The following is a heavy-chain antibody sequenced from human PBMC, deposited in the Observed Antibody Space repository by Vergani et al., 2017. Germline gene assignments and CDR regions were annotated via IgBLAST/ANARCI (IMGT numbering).Heavy chain of an antibody. D-gene: IGHD3-22*01. Sequence: EVQLVQSGAEVKKPGESLKISCKGSGYSFTSYWIGWVRQMPGKGLEWMGIIYTGDSDTRYSPSFQGQVTISADKSISTAYLQWSSLKASDTAMYYCARRDYYDSSGYYSGWYFDLWGRGTLVTVSS. J-gene: IGHJ2*01. CDR2: IYTGDSDT. V-gene: IGHV5-51*01. CDR1: GYSFTSYW. CDR3: ARRDYYDSSGYYSGWYFDL.